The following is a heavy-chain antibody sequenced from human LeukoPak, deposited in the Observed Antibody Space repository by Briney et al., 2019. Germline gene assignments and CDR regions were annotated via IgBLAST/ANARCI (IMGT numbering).Heavy chain of an antibody. D-gene: IGHD2/OR15-2a*01. J-gene: IGHJ5*02. CDR1: VYTFTDFY. CDR3: ARLSTLNSRDCSDL. CDR2: INPNTWGL. Sequence: ASVKVSCKASVYTFTDFYIHWVRQAPGQGREWVGWINPNTWGLNYEQNFQGRIILNRDTSISTAYMELSRLRFDATALYYCARLSTLNSRDCSDLWGQGTLVTVSS. V-gene: IGHV1-2*02.